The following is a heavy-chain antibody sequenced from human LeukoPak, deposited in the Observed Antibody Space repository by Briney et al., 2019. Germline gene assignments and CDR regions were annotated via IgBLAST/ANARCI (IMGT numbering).Heavy chain of an antibody. Sequence: SSVKVSCKVSGDTFSSYAFSWLGQAPGQGLEWMGGINPIYGTPNYAQKFQGRVTITTDESTSTAYMELSSLRSEDTAVYYCARDHWGIVENGYDYFYYDMDVWGKGTTVTVSS. V-gene: IGHV1-69*05. D-gene: IGHD7-27*01. CDR2: INPIYGTP. J-gene: IGHJ6*03. CDR1: GDTFSSYA. CDR3: ARDHWGIVENGYDYFYYDMDV.